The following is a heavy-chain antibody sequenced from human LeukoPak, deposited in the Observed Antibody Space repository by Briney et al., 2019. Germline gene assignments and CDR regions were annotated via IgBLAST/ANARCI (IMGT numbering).Heavy chain of an antibody. Sequence: GGSLRLSCAASGFTFSSYEMNWVRQAPGKGLEWVSYISSSGSTIYYADSVKGRFTISRDNAKNSLYLQMNSLRAEDTAVYYCASSFSVTTPFFDYWGQGTLVTVSS. CDR3: ASSFSVTTPFFDY. D-gene: IGHD4-17*01. J-gene: IGHJ4*02. V-gene: IGHV3-48*03. CDR1: GFTFSSYE. CDR2: ISSSGSTI.